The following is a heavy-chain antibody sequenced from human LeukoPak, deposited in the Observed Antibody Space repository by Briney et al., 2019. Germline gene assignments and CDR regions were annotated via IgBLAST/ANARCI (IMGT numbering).Heavy chain of an antibody. J-gene: IGHJ5*02. CDR1: GGSFSGYY. D-gene: IGHD6-19*01. CDR3: AKDQFSSGLNWFDP. V-gene: IGHV4-34*01. CDR2: INHSGST. Sequence: SETLSLTCAVYGGSFSGYYWSWIRQPPGKGLEWIGEINHSGSTNYNPSLKSQVTISVDTSKNQFSLKLSSVTAADTAVYYCAKDQFSSGLNWFDPWGQGTLVTVSS.